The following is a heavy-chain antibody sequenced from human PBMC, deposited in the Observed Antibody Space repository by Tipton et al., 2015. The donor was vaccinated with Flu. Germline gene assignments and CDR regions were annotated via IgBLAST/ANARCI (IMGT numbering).Heavy chain of an antibody. CDR3: ARGSGSGTFVIFDY. V-gene: IGHV4-4*07. CDR2: IYSSGIT. CDR1: GGSLSSFY. D-gene: IGHD3-10*01. J-gene: IGHJ4*02. Sequence: LRLSCTVSGGSLSSFYWTWIRQPAGKGLVWSGRIYSSGITKYNPSLKSRVTLSVDTSKNQFSLSLSSVTAADTAVYYCARGSGSGTFVIFDYWGQGTLVAVSS.